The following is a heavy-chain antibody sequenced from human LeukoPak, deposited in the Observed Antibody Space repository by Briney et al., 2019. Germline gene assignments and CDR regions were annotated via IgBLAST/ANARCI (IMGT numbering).Heavy chain of an antibody. V-gene: IGHV1-69*01. CDR3: ARADITIFGVVISWAFDN. CDR2: IIPIFGTA. CDR1: GGTFSSYA. D-gene: IGHD3-3*01. J-gene: IGHJ3*02. Sequence: SVKVSCKASGGTFSSYAISWVRQAPGQGLEWMEGIIPIFGTANYAQKFQGRGTITADESTSTAYMELSSLRSEDTAVYYCARADITIFGVVISWAFDNWGQGTMVTVSS.